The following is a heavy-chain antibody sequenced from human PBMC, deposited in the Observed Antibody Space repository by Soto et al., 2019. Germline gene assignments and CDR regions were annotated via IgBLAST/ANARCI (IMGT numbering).Heavy chain of an antibody. J-gene: IGHJ4*02. Sequence: QVQLQESGPGLVKPSQTLSLTCTVTGGSISSGGYYWSWIRQHPGKGLEWIGYIYYSGSTYYNPSLKSRVTISVDTSKNQFSLKLSSVTAADTAVYYCARSYDSSGYYFLGYWGQGTLVTVSS. CDR3: ARSYDSSGYYFLGY. CDR1: GGSISSGGYY. CDR2: IYYSGST. V-gene: IGHV4-31*03. D-gene: IGHD3-22*01.